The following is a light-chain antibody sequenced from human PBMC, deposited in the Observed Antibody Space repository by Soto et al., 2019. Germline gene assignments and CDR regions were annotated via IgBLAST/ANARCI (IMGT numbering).Light chain of an antibody. J-gene: IGLJ2*01. CDR3: SSYTSSSSLVV. Sequence: QSALTQPASVSGSPGQSITISCTGTSSDVGGYNYVSWYQQHPGKAPKLMIYEVSNRPSGVSNRFSGSKSGNTASLTISGLWAEDDSDYYCSSYTSSSSLVVFVGGTKLTVL. CDR2: EVS. CDR1: SSDVGGYNY. V-gene: IGLV2-14*01.